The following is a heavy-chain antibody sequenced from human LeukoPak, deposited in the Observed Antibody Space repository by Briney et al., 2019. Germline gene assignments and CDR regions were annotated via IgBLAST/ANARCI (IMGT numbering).Heavy chain of an antibody. CDR1: GFTFDDYT. CDR3: AKDYTRGELSLMYYFDY. CDR2: ISWDGGST. D-gene: IGHD3-16*02. J-gene: IGHJ4*02. Sequence: GGSLRLSCAASGFTFDDYTMHWVRQAPGKGLEWVSLISWDGGSTYYADSVKGRFTISRDNSKNSLYLQMNSLRTEDTALYYCAKDYTRGELSLMYYFDYWGQGTLVTVSS. V-gene: IGHV3-43*01.